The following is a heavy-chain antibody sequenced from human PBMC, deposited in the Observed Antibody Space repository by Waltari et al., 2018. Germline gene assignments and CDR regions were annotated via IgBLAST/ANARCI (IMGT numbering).Heavy chain of an antibody. CDR2: IFWDDVK. V-gene: IGHV2-5*02. J-gene: IGHJ3*02. CDR3: AHRRGASNTGGAFDI. CDR1: GFSLSTSGGG. Sequence: QSTLKESGPTLVNPTQTLTLTCVFSGFSLSTSGGGWGWVRKPPGKPLEWLAVIFWDDVKRYSPSLKSRLTITKDTSKNQVVLTLTNVDPVDTATYYCAHRRGASNTGGAFDIRGQGTTVTVSS. D-gene: IGHD2-2*01.